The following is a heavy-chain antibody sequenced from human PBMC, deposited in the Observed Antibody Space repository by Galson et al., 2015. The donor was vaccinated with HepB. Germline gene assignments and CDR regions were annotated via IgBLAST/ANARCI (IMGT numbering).Heavy chain of an antibody. V-gene: IGHV5-51*01. D-gene: IGHD2-2*01. CDR3: ARQYCTITSCYTAFDY. CDR2: IYPGDSNI. Sequence: QSVAEVKQPGESLKISCQASGYTFTGYWIGWVRQMPGKGLECMGIIYPGDSNIRYSPSFQGQVTISVDKSITTAYLQWSSLKASDTAMYYWARQYCTITSCYTAFDYWGQGTLVTVSS. CDR1: GYTFTGYW. J-gene: IGHJ4*02.